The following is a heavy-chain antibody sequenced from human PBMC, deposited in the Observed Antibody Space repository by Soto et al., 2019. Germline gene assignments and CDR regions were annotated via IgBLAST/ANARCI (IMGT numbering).Heavy chain of an antibody. Sequence: QVQLVESGGGVVQPGRSLRLSCAASGFTFSSYAMHWVRQAPGKGLEWVAVISYDGSNKDYADSVKGRFTISRDNSKNTLYLQMNSLRAEDTAVYYCASAETHSCYSCWYFDLWGRGTLVTVSS. CDR3: ASAETHSCYSCWYFDL. D-gene: IGHD2-15*01. CDR1: GFTFSSYA. V-gene: IGHV3-30-3*01. J-gene: IGHJ2*01. CDR2: ISYDGSNK.